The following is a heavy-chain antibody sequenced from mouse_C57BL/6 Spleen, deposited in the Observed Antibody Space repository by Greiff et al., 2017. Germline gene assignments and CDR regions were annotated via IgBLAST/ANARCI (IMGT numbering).Heavy chain of an antibody. CDR2: IYPGDGDT. D-gene: IGHD2-4*01. V-gene: IGHV1-82*01. Sequence: QVQLQQSGPELVKPGASVKISCKASGYAFSSSWMNWVKQRPGKGLEGIGRIYPGDGDTNYNGKFKGKATLTADKSSRTAYMQLSSLTSEDSAVYFCASEDDYDYWGQGTTLTVSS. J-gene: IGHJ2*01. CDR1: GYAFSSSW. CDR3: ASEDDYDY.